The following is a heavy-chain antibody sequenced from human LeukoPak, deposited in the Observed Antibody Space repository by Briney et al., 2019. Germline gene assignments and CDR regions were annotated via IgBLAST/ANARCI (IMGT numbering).Heavy chain of an antibody. Sequence: SVKVSCKASGGTFISYAISWVRQAPGQGLEWMGGIIPIFGTANYAQKFQGRVTITADESTSTAYMELSSLRSEDTAVYYCARDSMYYDFWSGPYWGQGTLVTVSS. CDR1: GGTFISYA. D-gene: IGHD3-3*01. CDR2: IIPIFGTA. V-gene: IGHV1-69*01. CDR3: ARDSMYYDFWSGPY. J-gene: IGHJ4*02.